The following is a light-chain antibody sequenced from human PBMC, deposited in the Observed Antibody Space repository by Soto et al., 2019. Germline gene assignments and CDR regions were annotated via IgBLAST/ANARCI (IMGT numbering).Light chain of an antibody. CDR3: QQYGSSVYT. J-gene: IGKJ2*01. CDR1: QSVSSSY. CDR2: AAS. Sequence: EIVLTQSPGTLSLSPGERATLSCRASQSVSSSYLAWYQQKPGQTPRLLIYAASTRATGIPDRFSGSVSETDFTLTISRLEPEDFAVYYCQQYGSSVYTFGQGTKLEIK. V-gene: IGKV3-20*01.